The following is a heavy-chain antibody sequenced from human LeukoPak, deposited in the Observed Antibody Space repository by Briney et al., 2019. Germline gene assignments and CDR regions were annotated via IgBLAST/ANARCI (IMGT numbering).Heavy chain of an antibody. D-gene: IGHD6-19*01. CDR1: GGSISIYY. CDR2: IYTSGST. J-gene: IGHJ4*02. V-gene: IGHV4-4*07. Sequence: SETLSLTCTVSGGSISIYYWSWIRQPAGKGLEWIGRIYTSGSTNYNPSLKSRVTMSVDTSKNQFSLKLSSVTAADTAVYYCARDQGRWLVRTFDYWGQGTLVTVSS. CDR3: ARDQGRWLVRTFDY.